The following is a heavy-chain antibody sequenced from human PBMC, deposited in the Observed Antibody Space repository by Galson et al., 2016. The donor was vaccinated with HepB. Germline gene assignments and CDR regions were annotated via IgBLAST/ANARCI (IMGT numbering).Heavy chain of an antibody. D-gene: IGHD4-17*01. J-gene: IGHJ6*02. CDR2: IYYEGNT. Sequence: ETLSLTCAVSGGSISSSNWWSWVRQPPGRRLEWIGEIYYEGNTNYNPSLKSRVTMSVDKSKNQFSLKLSSVTAADTAVYFCAGDRRTVTLDYYFGMDAWGQGTTVIVSS. CDR3: AGDRRTVTLDYYFGMDA. V-gene: IGHV4-4*01. CDR1: GGSISSSNW.